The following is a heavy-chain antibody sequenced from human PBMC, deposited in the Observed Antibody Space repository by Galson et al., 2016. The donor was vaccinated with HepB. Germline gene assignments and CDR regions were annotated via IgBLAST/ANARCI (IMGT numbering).Heavy chain of an antibody. CDR3: ASRPSIILVRGDKYYGMDV. D-gene: IGHD3-10*01. V-gene: IGHV4-59*12. Sequence: SETLSLTCTVSTGSISSYYWSWIRQPPGKGLEWIGYIYYSGNTNYNPSLKSRVIISMDTSKNQFSLNLNSVTAADTAVYYCASRPSIILVRGDKYYGMDVWGQGTTVTVSS. CDR1: TGSISSYY. J-gene: IGHJ6*02. CDR2: IYYSGNT.